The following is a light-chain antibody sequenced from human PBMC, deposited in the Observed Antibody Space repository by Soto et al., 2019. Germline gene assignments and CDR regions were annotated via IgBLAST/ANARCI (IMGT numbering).Light chain of an antibody. J-gene: IGLJ2*01. Sequence: QLVLTQPPSASGTPGQRVTIFCSASTSNIGSDTVNWYQQLPGTAPKLLIYRNTQRPSGVPDRFSGSKSGASPSLAISGLQSEDEADYYCASWDDSLDVVVFGGGTKLTVL. CDR3: ASWDDSLDVVV. V-gene: IGLV1-44*01. CDR1: TSNIGSDT. CDR2: RNT.